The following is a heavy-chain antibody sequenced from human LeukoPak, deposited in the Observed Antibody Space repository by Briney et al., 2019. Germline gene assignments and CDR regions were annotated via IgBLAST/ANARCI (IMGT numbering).Heavy chain of an antibody. D-gene: IGHD2-2*01. Sequence: GASVKVSCKASVYTFSNYGISWVRQAPGQGLEWMGWISAYNGDTNYAQKLQGRVTLTTDTSTSTAYMELRSLRSDDTAVYYCARGLVVVPAAGYYYMDVWGKGTTVTISS. CDR3: ARGLVVVPAAGYYYMDV. CDR1: VYTFSNYG. V-gene: IGHV1-18*01. CDR2: ISAYNGDT. J-gene: IGHJ6*03.